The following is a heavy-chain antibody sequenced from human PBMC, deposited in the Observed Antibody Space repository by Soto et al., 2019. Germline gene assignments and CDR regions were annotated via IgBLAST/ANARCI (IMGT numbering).Heavy chain of an antibody. J-gene: IGHJ5*02. Sequence: QVQLVESGGGVVQPGRSLRLSCAASGFTFSSYGMHWVRQAPGKGLEWVAVIWDDGSNKYYADSVKGRFTISRDNSKNTLDLQMNSVRAEDTAVYYCARDTMNHWGQGTLVTVSS. V-gene: IGHV3-33*01. CDR2: IWDDGSNK. CDR1: GFTFSSYG. CDR3: ARDTMNH. D-gene: IGHD3-22*01.